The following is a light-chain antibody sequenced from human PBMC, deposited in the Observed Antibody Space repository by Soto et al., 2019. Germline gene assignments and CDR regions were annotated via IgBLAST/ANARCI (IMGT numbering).Light chain of an antibody. V-gene: IGLV3-21*02. CDR1: NIGNKS. Sequence: SYELTQPPSVSLAPGQTARITCGGNNIGNKSVHWYQQKPGQAPVLVVYDDSDRPSGIPERFSGSNSGNTVALTISRVAAGDEADYYCQVWHNSGDHEEWVFGGGTKLTVL. CDR2: DDS. J-gene: IGLJ3*02. CDR3: QVWHNSGDHEEWV.